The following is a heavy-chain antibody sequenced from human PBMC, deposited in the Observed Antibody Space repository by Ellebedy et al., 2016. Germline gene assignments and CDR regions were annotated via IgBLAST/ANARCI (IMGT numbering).Heavy chain of an antibody. J-gene: IGHJ3*02. Sequence: GESLKISCAASGFTFSSYWMHWVRQAPGKGPVWVSRINSDGSSSSYADSVKGRFTISRDNAKNTLFLQMNSLRAEDTAVYYCASGNSHAFDIWGQGTMVTVSS. CDR1: GFTFSSYW. V-gene: IGHV3-74*01. CDR3: ASGNSHAFDI. CDR2: INSDGSSS. D-gene: IGHD4-23*01.